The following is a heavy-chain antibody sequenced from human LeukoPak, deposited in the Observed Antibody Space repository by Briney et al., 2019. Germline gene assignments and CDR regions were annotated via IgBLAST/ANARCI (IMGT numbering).Heavy chain of an antibody. CDR3: AIVVVIYFDY. CDR2: INNSGDST. Sequence: QPGGSLRLSCAASGFTFNSYGMSWVRQAPGKGLEWASGINNSGDSTYYAESVKGRFTISRDNSKNTLYLQMNSLRPEDTAVHYCAIVVVIYFDYWGQGSLVTVSS. J-gene: IGHJ4*02. D-gene: IGHD3-22*01. V-gene: IGHV3-23*01. CDR1: GFTFNSYG.